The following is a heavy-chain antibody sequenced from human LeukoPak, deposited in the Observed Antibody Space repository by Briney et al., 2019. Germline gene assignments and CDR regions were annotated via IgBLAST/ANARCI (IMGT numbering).Heavy chain of an antibody. Sequence: ASVKVSCKASGYTFTTYGISWVRQAPGQGLEWMGWISAYNGNTNYAQKLQGRVTMTTDTSTSTAYMDLRSLNSDDTAVYFCARVAPGYSSIWYDYWGQGTLVTVSS. J-gene: IGHJ4*02. CDR3: ARVAPGYSSIWYDY. D-gene: IGHD6-13*01. CDR1: GYTFTTYG. CDR2: ISAYNGNT. V-gene: IGHV1-18*01.